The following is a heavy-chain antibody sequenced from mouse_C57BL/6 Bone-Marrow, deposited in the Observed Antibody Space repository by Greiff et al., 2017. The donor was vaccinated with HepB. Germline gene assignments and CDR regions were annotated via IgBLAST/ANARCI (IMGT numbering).Heavy chain of an antibody. V-gene: IGHV1-5*01. CDR2: IYPGNSDT. CDR3: TRPIYYDYDEEEFYYAMDY. CDR1: GYTFTSYW. J-gene: IGHJ4*01. Sequence: VQLKQSGTVLARPGASVKMSCKTSGYTFTSYWMHWVKQRPGQGLEWIGAIYPGNSDTSYNQKFKGKAKLTAVTSASTAYMELSSLTNEDSAVYYCTRPIYYDYDEEEFYYAMDYWGQGTSVTVSS. D-gene: IGHD2-4*01.